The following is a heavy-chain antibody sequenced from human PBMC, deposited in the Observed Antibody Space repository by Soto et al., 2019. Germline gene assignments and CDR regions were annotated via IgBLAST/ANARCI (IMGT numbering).Heavy chain of an antibody. Sequence: TGGSLRLSCGVSGFICSSYDMSWVRQAPGKGLEWVSTILVGGSTHYEDSVKGRFTISRGTSKNTVYLQMNSLAAGDTAMYYCAKATATGGGAFEIYGQGTMVTVSS. CDR2: ILVGGST. CDR3: AKATATGGGAFEI. CDR1: GFICSSYD. J-gene: IGHJ3*02. D-gene: IGHD2-8*02. V-gene: IGHV3-23*01.